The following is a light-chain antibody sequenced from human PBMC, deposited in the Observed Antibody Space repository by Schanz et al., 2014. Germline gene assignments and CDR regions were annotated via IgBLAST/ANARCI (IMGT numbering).Light chain of an antibody. CDR1: QGVGNNF. V-gene: IGKV3-20*01. Sequence: EIVLTQSPGTLSLSPGERATLSCRASQGVGNNFLGWYQQKPGQAPRLLIYATSNRASGIPDRFSGSGSGTDFTLTISRLEPEDFAVYYCQQYGRSPGTFGQGTKVEIK. J-gene: IGKJ1*01. CDR2: ATS. CDR3: QQYGRSPGT.